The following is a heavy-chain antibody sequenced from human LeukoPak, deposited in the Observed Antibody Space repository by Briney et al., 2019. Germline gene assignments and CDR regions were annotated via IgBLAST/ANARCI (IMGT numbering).Heavy chain of an antibody. Sequence: PGGSLRLSCAASGFTFSSYSMNWVRQAPGKGLEWVSSISSSSSYIYYADSVKGRFTISRDNAKNSLYLQMNSLRAEDTAVYYCARGPEGDKTIVVVPAAMDPFFDYWGQGTLVTVSS. V-gene: IGHV3-21*01. CDR1: GFTFSSYS. J-gene: IGHJ4*02. D-gene: IGHD2-2*01. CDR2: ISSSSSYI. CDR3: ARGPEGDKTIVVVPAAMDPFFDY.